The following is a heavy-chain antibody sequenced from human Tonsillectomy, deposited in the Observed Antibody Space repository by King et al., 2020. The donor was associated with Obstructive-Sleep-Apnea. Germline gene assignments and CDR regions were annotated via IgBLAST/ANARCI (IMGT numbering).Heavy chain of an antibody. D-gene: IGHD6-6*01. CDR2: ISYDGSNK. CDR1: GFTFNSYG. CDR3: AKNEASISGVSTDPIA. J-gene: IGHJ5*02. Sequence: VQLVESGGGVVQPGRSLRLSCAASGFTFNSYGMHWVRQAPGKGLEWLAVISYDGSNKNYADSVKGRFTISRDNSKNTLYLKMNSLRAEDTAMYYCAKNEASISGVSTDPIAWGQGTLVPVSS. V-gene: IGHV3-30*18.